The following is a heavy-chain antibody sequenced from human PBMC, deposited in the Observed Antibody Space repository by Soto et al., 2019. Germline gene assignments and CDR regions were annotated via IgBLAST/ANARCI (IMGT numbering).Heavy chain of an antibody. D-gene: IGHD3-10*01. CDR1: GFTVSNNY. CDR2: VYAVGYT. J-gene: IGHJ6*03. CDR3: ARGPRYFGSGSYRGADDYYMDV. Sequence: GGSLRLSCAASGFTVSNNYMSWVRQAPGKGLEWVSVVYAVGYTYYPDSVKGRFTISRDNSRNRLYLQMNSLRDDDTAVYYCARGPRYFGSGSYRGADDYYMDVWGKGTTVTVSS. V-gene: IGHV3-66*01.